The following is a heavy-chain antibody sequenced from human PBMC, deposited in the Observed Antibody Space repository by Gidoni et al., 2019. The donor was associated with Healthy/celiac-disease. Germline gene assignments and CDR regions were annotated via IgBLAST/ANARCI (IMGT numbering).Heavy chain of an antibody. CDR3: AKDSAITMIVVFYISHGLDAFDI. Sequence: EVPMLESGRGLGQRGGSLRLSCAAYGLTCSSSAMIWVRQATGKGLAFGSAISCSGGSTYYADSVKGRFSISRENSKNTLYLQMNSLRAEDPAVYYCAKDSAITMIVVFYISHGLDAFDIWGQGTMVTVSS. CDR1: GLTCSSSA. J-gene: IGHJ3*02. CDR2: ISCSGGST. D-gene: IGHD3-22*01. V-gene: IGHV3-23*01.